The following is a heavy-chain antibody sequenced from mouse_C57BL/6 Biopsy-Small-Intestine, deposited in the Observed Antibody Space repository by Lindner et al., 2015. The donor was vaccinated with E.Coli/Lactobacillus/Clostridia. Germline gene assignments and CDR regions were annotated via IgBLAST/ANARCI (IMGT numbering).Heavy chain of an antibody. CDR2: FHPYNDDT. J-gene: IGHJ2*01. CDR3: ARASNWGYFDY. V-gene: IGHV1-47*01. Sequence: VQLQESGAELVKPGASVKMSCKASGYTFTTYPIQWMKQNHGKSLEWIGNFHPYNDDTEYNEKFKGKATLTLEKSSTTVYLELSRLTSDDSAVYYCARASNWGYFDYWGQGTTLTVSS. CDR1: GYTFTTYP. D-gene: IGHD4-1*01.